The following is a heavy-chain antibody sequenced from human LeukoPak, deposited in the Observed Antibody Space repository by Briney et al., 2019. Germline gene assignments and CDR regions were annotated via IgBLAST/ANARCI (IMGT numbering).Heavy chain of an antibody. CDR1: GGSISSYY. CDR3: ARDSAYYDSSGYHQVLDY. V-gene: IGHV4-59*01. J-gene: IGHJ4*02. Sequence: SETLSLTCTVSGGSISSYYWSWIRQPAGKGLEWIGYIYYSGSTNYNPSLKSRVTISVDTSKNQFSLKLSSVTAADTAVYCCARDSAYYDSSGYHQVLDYWGQGTLVTVSS. D-gene: IGHD3-22*01. CDR2: IYYSGST.